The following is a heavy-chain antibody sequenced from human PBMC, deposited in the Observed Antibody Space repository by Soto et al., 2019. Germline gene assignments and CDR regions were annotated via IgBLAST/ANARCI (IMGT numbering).Heavy chain of an antibody. CDR3: ATGPLYASGVANY. Sequence: SVKVSCKASGGTFSSDVINWVRQAPGQGLEWMGGITPIFSTTKYAQKFQGRVTVTTDESASTVYLELSSLRSEDTAVYYCATGPLYASGVANYWGQGALVTVSS. J-gene: IGHJ4*02. D-gene: IGHD3-10*01. V-gene: IGHV1-69*05. CDR1: GGTFSSDV. CDR2: ITPIFSTT.